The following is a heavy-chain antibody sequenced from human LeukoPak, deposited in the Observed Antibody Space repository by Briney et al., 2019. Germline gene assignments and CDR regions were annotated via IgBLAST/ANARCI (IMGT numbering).Heavy chain of an antibody. D-gene: IGHD3-10*01. J-gene: IGHJ4*02. CDR1: GFTYSSYV. CDR3: ARDLTGSGDY. V-gene: IGHV3-23*01. Sequence: PGGSLRLSCAASGFTYSSYVMSWVRQAPGKGLEWVSAISGSGDSTYYADSVKGRFTISRDNAKNSLYLQMNSLRAEDTAVYYCARDLTGSGDYWGQGTLVTVSS. CDR2: ISGSGDST.